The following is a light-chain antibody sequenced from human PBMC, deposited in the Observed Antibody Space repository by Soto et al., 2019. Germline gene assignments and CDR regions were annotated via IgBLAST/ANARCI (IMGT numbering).Light chain of an antibody. V-gene: IGKV3-15*01. CDR2: GAS. CDR3: QQYNNWPYT. Sequence: EIVMTQSPATLSVSPGERATLSCRASQSVRSNLAWYQQKPGQAPRLLIYGASTRATGIPARFSGSGSGTECTLTISSLQSEYFAVYYCQQYNNWPYTCGQGTKLEIK. J-gene: IGKJ2*01. CDR1: QSVRSN.